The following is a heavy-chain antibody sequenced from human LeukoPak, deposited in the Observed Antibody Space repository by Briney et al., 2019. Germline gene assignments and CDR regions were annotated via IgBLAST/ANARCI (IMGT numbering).Heavy chain of an antibody. J-gene: IGHJ3*02. Sequence: SETLSLTCTVSGGSISSYYWSWIRQPPGKGLEWIGYIYYSGSTKYNPSLKSRVTISVDTSKNQFSLKLSSVTAADTAVYYCARRSFGSENAFDIWGQGTMVTVSS. CDR2: IYYSGST. V-gene: IGHV4-59*08. CDR3: ARRSFGSENAFDI. D-gene: IGHD6-25*01. CDR1: GGSISSYY.